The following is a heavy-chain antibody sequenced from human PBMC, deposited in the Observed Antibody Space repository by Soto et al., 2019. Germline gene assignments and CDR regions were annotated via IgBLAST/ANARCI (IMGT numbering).Heavy chain of an antibody. CDR3: ARDQGRWFGEFH. J-gene: IGHJ4*02. V-gene: IGHV4-31*01. CDR1: GGSISSGGYY. D-gene: IGHD3-10*01. CDR2: IYYSGST. Sequence: QVQLQESGPGLVKPSQTLSLTCTVSGGSISSGGYYWSWIRQHPGKGLEWIGYIYYSGSTYYNPSPTSPVTISVDTSKNPCSLKLTSVTAADPAVYYCARDQGRWFGEFHWGQGTLVTVSS.